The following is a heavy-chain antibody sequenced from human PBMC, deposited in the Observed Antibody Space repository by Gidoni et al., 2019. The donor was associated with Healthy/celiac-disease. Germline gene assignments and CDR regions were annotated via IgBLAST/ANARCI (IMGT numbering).Heavy chain of an antibody. D-gene: IGHD5-12*01. CDR2: IRSKAYGGTT. J-gene: IGHJ4*02. Sequence: EVQLVESGGGLVQPGRSLRLSCTASGFTFGDYAMSWFRQAPGKGLEWVGFIRSKAYGGTTEYAASVKGRFTISRDDSKSIAYLQMNSLKTEDTAVYYCTRDPDIVATTFDYWGQGTLVTVSS. CDR1: GFTFGDYA. CDR3: TRDPDIVATTFDY. V-gene: IGHV3-49*03.